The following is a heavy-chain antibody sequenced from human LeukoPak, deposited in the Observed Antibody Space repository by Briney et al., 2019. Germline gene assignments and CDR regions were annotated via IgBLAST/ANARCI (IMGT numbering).Heavy chain of an antibody. D-gene: IGHD2-8*01. CDR3: AGGQLYVYFDY. Sequence: GGSLRLSCAASGFTFSSYSMNWVRQAPGKGLEWVSYISSSSSTIYYADPVKGRFTISRDNAKNSLYLQMNSLRAEDTAVYYCAGGQLYVYFDYWGQGTLVTVSS. CDR1: GFTFSSYS. J-gene: IGHJ4*02. V-gene: IGHV3-48*04. CDR2: ISSSSSTI.